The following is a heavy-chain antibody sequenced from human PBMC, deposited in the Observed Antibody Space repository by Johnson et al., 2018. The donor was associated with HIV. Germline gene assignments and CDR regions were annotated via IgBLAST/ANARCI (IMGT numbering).Heavy chain of an antibody. CDR2: IKQDGNKR. CDR1: GFNFTNYW. J-gene: IGHJ3*01. D-gene: IGHD2/OR15-2a*01. CDR3: ARPYSESIYAAFSL. Sequence: VQLVESGGGLAQPGGSLKVSCAASGFNFTNYWMSWVRQAPGKGLEWVANIKQDGNKRYYVGSVRGRFTISRDNAENLLTLQMNSLRAEDTAVYYCARPYSESIYAAFSLWG. V-gene: IGHV3-7*01.